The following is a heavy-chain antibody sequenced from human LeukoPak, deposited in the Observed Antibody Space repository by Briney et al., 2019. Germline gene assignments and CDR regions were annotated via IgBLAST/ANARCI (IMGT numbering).Heavy chain of an antibody. Sequence: SETLSLACAVYGGSFSGYYWSWIRQPPGKGLEWIGEINHSGSTNYNPSLKSRVTISVDTSKNQFSLKLSSVTAADTAVYYCARGRVDCSSTSCYKGTNWFDPWGQGTLVTVSS. V-gene: IGHV4-34*01. J-gene: IGHJ5*02. D-gene: IGHD2-2*02. CDR2: INHSGST. CDR1: GGSFSGYY. CDR3: ARGRVDCSSTSCYKGTNWFDP.